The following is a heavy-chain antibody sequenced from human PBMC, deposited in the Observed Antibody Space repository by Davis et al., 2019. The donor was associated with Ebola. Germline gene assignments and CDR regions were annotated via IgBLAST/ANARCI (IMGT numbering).Heavy chain of an antibody. V-gene: IGHV1-69*13. Sequence: SVKVSCKASGGTFSSYAISWVRQAPGQGLEWMGGIIPIFGTANYAQKFQGRVTITADESTSTAYMELSSLRSEDTAVYYCARCGYCSGGSCYSNNWFDPWGQGTLVTVSS. CDR2: IIPIFGTA. D-gene: IGHD2-15*01. CDR3: ARCGYCSGGSCYSNNWFDP. J-gene: IGHJ5*02. CDR1: GGTFSSYA.